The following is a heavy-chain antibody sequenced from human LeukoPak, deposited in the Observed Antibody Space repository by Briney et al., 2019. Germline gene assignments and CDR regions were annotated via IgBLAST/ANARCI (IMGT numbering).Heavy chain of an antibody. Sequence: GRSLRLSCAASGFTFDDYAMHWVRQAPGKGLDWVSGISWNSGSIGYADSVKGRFTISRDNAKNSLYLQMNSLRAEDTALYYCAKGKRSGYYYVELDYWGQGTLVTVSS. CDR1: GFTFDDYA. CDR3: AKGKRSGYYYVELDY. D-gene: IGHD3-22*01. J-gene: IGHJ4*02. V-gene: IGHV3-9*01. CDR2: ISWNSGSI.